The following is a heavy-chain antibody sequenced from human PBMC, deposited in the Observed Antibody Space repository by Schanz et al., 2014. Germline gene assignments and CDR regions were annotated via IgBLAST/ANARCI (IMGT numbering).Heavy chain of an antibody. V-gene: IGHV1-18*01. CDR2: ISAYNGHT. Sequence: QVQLVQSGAEMKKPGSSVRVSCKASGYTFISYGIKWVRQAPGQGLEWMGWISAYNGHTDYAQKLQGRVTLTTDTSTSTAYMELRNLRSDDTAVYYCARAKRFGDMDVWGQGTLVIVSS. J-gene: IGHJ4*02. CDR3: ARAKRFGDMDV. CDR1: GYTFISYG. D-gene: IGHD3-10*01.